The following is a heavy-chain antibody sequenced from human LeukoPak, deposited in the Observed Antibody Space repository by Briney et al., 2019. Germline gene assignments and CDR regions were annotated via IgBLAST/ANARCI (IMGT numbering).Heavy chain of an antibody. J-gene: IGHJ4*02. D-gene: IGHD4-17*01. CDR2: ISGGGGRST. CDR3: AKGVTVTGPDDYFDY. Sequence: PGGSLRLSCAASGFTFSNYAMSWVRQAPGKGLEWVSIISGGGGRSTYYAASVRGRFTISRDNSKNTLYLQMNSLRAEDTAVYYCAKGVTVTGPDDYFDYWGQGTLVTVSS. CDR1: GFTFSNYA. V-gene: IGHV3-23*01.